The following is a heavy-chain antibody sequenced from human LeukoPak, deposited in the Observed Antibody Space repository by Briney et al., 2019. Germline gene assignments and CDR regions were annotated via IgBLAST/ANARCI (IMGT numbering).Heavy chain of an antibody. J-gene: IGHJ6*02. CDR1: GFTFTSSA. V-gene: IGHV1-58*02. Sequence: SVTVSCKASGFTFTSSAMQWVRQARGQRLEWIGWIVVGSGNTNYAQKFQERVTITRDMSTSTAYMELSSLRSGDTAVYYCAAADGEFYYYYGMDVWGQGTTVTVSS. CDR3: AAADGEFYYYYGMDV. CDR2: IVVGSGNT. D-gene: IGHD4-17*01.